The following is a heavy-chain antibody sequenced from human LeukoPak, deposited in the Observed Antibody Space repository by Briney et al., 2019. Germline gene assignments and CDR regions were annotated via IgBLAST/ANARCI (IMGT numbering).Heavy chain of an antibody. CDR2: IIPIFGTA. Sequence: ASVKVSCKASGGTFSSYAISWVRQAPGQGLEWMGRIIPIFGTANYAQKFRGRVTITTDESTSTAYMELSSLRSEDTAVYYCARDGCSSTGTRSGGSCFDLYWGQGTLVTVSS. D-gene: IGHD2-15*01. CDR3: ARDGCSSTGTRSGGSCFDLY. J-gene: IGHJ4*02. V-gene: IGHV1-69*05. CDR1: GGTFSSYA.